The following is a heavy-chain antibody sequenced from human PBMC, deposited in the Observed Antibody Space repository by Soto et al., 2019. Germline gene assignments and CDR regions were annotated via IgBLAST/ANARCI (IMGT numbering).Heavy chain of an antibody. Sequence: QVQLQESGPGLVKPSQTLSLTCTVSGGSISSGDYYWSWIRQPPGKGLEWIGYIYYSGSTYYNPSLKSRVTISVDTSKNQFSLKLSSVTAADTAVYYCAREGRSYDYVWGSYCLYYFDYWGQGTLVTVSS. CDR3: AREGRSYDYVWGSYCLYYFDY. CDR1: GGSISSGDYY. CDR2: IYYSGST. V-gene: IGHV4-30-4*01. D-gene: IGHD3-16*02. J-gene: IGHJ4*02.